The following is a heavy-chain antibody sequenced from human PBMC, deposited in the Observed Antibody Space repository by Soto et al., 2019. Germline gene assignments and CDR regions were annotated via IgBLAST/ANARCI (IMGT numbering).Heavy chain of an antibody. D-gene: IGHD4-17*01. CDR1: GGSFSGYY. CDR3: ARGPVTTVVTHFDY. CDR2: INHSGST. Sequence: QVQLQQWGAGLLKPSETLSLTCAVYGGSFSGYYWSWIRQPPGKGLEWIGEINHSGSTNYNPSLKKRVTTSVDTSKNQFSLKLSSATAAATAVYYCARGPVTTVVTHFDYWGQGTLVTVSS. V-gene: IGHV4-34*01. J-gene: IGHJ4*02.